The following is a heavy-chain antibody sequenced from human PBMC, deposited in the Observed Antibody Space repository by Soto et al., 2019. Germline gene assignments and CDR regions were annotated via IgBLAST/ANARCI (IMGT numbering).Heavy chain of an antibody. J-gene: IGHJ3*02. Sequence: GGSLRLSCAASGFIFSGYAMSWVRQAPGKGLEWISDNSGSDGTKYHPDCVKGRSTISRNNSKNTLYLQMNSLRAEDTAVYYCAKAEGRLRLGHFDNWGQGTMVTVSS. V-gene: IGHV3-23*01. D-gene: IGHD3-10*01. CDR1: GFIFSGYA. CDR2: NSGSDGTK. CDR3: AKAEGRLRLGHFDN.